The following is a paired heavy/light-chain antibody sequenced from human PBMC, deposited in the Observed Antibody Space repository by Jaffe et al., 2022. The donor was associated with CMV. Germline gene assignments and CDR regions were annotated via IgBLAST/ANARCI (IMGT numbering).Heavy chain of an antibody. V-gene: IGHV4-31*03. D-gene: IGHD7-27*01. Sequence: QVQLQESGPGLVKPSQTLSLTCTVSGASISSGPYYWSWIRQLPGKGLEWIGYIYYTGRTDYNPSLKSRITMSVDTSKNQFSVNLRSVTAADTAMYFCARVGKDGHSDYWGLGTQVTVSS. CDR2: IYYTGRT. CDR3: ARVGKDGHSDY. J-gene: IGHJ4*02. CDR1: GASISSGPYY.
Light chain of an antibody. CDR1: QTISTY. CDR3: QQSYSTPYT. CDR2: GAS. V-gene: IGKV1-39*01. Sequence: DIQMTQSPSSLSASVGDRVTITCRASQTISTYLNWYQQIPGKAPKLLIYGASWLQSGVPSRLSGSGSGTDFTLTIESLQAEDFATYYCQQSYSTPYTFGQGTKLEIK. J-gene: IGKJ2*01.